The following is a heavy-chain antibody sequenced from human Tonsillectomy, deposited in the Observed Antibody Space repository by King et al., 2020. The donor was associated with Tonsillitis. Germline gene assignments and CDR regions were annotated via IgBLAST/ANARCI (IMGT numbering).Heavy chain of an antibody. CDR3: ARWPTDRAYYYYYSMDV. Sequence: VQLQESGPGLVKPSETLSLSCTVSGGSISVYQWSWIRQPPGKGLEWIGYIYKNGSTNYNPSLKSRVTISVDASKNQFSLRLSSVTAADTAVYFCARWPTDRAYYYYYSMDVWGQGTTVTVSS. D-gene: IGHD4-11*01. V-gene: IGHV4-59*01. J-gene: IGHJ6*02. CDR2: IYKNGST. CDR1: GGSISVYQ.